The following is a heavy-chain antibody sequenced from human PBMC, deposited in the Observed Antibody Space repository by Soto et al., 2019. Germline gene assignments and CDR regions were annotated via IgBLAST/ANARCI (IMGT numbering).Heavy chain of an antibody. Sequence: GGSLRLSCAASGFTFSSYGMHWVRQAPGKGLEWVAVIWYDGSNKYYADSVKGRFTISRDNSKNTLYLQMNSLRAEDTAVYYCARAGLRYFEIWCWFDPWGQGTLVTVSS. J-gene: IGHJ5*02. V-gene: IGHV3-33*01. CDR1: GFTFSSYG. D-gene: IGHD3-9*01. CDR2: IWYDGSNK. CDR3: ARAGLRYFEIWCWFDP.